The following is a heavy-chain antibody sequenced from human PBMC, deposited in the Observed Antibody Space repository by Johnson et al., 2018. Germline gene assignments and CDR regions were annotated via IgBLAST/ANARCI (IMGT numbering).Heavy chain of an antibody. Sequence: QVQLVQSGGGVVQPGRSLRLSCAASGFIFSSFAMHWVRQAPGKGLECVAVLSYDGSSNYYADPVKGRFPISRDNTKNTLYLQMNSLGAEDTAVYYCALYYYGRSGYLAFDIWGQGTMVTVSS. CDR2: LSYDGSSN. V-gene: IGHV3-30-3*01. D-gene: IGHD3-22*01. J-gene: IGHJ3*02. CDR3: ALYYYGRSGYLAFDI. CDR1: GFIFSSFA.